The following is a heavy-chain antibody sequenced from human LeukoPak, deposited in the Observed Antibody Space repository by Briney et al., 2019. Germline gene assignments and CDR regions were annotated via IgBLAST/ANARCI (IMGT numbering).Heavy chain of an antibody. D-gene: IGHD2-2*01. Sequence: SETLSLTCAVYGGSFSGYYWSWIRQPPGKGLEWIGEINHSGSTNYNPTLTSRVTISVDTSKNQFSLKLSSVTAADTAVYYCARVVVPAAIDYWGQGTLVTVSS. V-gene: IGHV4-34*01. CDR3: ARVVVPAAIDY. J-gene: IGHJ4*02. CDR1: GGSFSGYY. CDR2: INHSGST.